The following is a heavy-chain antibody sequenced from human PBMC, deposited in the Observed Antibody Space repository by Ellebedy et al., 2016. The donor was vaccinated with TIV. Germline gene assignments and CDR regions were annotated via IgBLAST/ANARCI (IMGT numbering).Heavy chain of an antibody. V-gene: IGHV1-46*04. CDR3: ARDRGGVGATNGFDY. Sequence: AASVKVSCKASGYTFTSYYMHWVRQAPGQGLEWMGIINPSGCSTSYAQKLQGRVTMTRDTSTSTVYMELSSLRFEDTAVYYCARDRGGVGATNGFDYWGQGTLVTVSS. J-gene: IGHJ4*02. CDR1: GYTFTSYY. CDR2: INPSGCST. D-gene: IGHD1-26*01.